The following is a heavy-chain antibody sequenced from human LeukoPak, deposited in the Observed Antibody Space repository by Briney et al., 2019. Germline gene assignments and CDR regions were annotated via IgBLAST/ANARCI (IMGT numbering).Heavy chain of an antibody. J-gene: IGHJ4*02. D-gene: IGHD6-19*01. CDR2: IYYSGST. Sequence: SETLSLTCTVSGGSISTSSYYWGWIRQPPGKGLEWIGSIYYSGSTYYNPSLKSRVTLSIDTSKNQFSLKLNSVTAADTAVYYCARDPLPLRRSVAGTAYWGQGTLVTVSS. V-gene: IGHV4-39*07. CDR1: GGSISTSSYY. CDR3: ARDPLPLRRSVAGTAY.